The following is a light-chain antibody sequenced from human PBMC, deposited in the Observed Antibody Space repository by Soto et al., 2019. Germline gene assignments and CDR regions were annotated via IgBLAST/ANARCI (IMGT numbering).Light chain of an antibody. CDR3: QQYNSYSPET. CDR1: QSISSW. CDR2: DAS. V-gene: IGKV1-5*01. J-gene: IGKJ1*01. Sequence: DIQMNQSPSTLSASVGDRVTITCRASQSISSWLAWYQQKPGKAPKLLIYDASSLESGVPSRFSGSGSGTEFTLTISSLQPDDFATYYCQQYNSYSPETFGQGTKV.